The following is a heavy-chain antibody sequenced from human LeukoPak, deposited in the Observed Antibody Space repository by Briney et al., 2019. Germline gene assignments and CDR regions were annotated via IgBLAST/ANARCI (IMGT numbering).Heavy chain of an antibody. V-gene: IGHV3-20*04. CDR3: ARDPITSPFYFDY. J-gene: IGHJ4*02. D-gene: IGHD2-2*01. CDR2: VNWIGKTT. CDR1: GFAFDEHG. Sequence: GGSLRLSCTASGFAFDEHGMTWVRQVPGKGLEWVSGVNWIGKTTSSGDPVRGRSSISTDTAKNSLSLQIDSLRAEDTAMYYCARDPITSPFYFDYWGQGTLVTVSS.